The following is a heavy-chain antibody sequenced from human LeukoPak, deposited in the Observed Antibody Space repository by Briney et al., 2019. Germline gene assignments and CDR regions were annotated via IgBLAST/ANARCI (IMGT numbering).Heavy chain of an antibody. CDR1: GFTFSDYG. CDR3: ARAGGSRYGYAFDV. V-gene: IGHV3-33*01. J-gene: IGHJ3*01. D-gene: IGHD5-12*01. CDR2: IWHDGSNK. Sequence: GGSLRLSCVASGFTFSDYGMHWVRQAPGKGLEWVAVIWHDGSNKYYADSVKGRFTISRDNSENTLYLQMNSLRVEDTALFYCARAGGSRYGYAFDVWGQGTLVTVSS.